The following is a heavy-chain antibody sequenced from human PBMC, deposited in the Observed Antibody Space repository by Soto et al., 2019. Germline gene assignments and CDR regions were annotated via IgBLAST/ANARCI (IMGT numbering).Heavy chain of an antibody. Sequence: EVQLVESGGGLVQPGGSLRLSCAASGFTFSSYWMSWVRQAPGKGLEWVANIKQDGSEKYCVDSVKGRFTISRDNAKNSLYLQMNSLRAEDTAVYYCARPLRNIVVVPAAWDYWGQGTLVTVSS. V-gene: IGHV3-7*01. D-gene: IGHD2-2*01. J-gene: IGHJ4*02. CDR3: ARPLRNIVVVPAAWDY. CDR2: IKQDGSEK. CDR1: GFTFSSYW.